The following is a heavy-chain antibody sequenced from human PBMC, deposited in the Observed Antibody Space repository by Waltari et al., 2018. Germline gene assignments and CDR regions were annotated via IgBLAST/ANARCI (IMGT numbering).Heavy chain of an antibody. J-gene: IGHJ6*03. D-gene: IGHD3-3*01. CDR3: ARESITIFYYYYYYMDV. Sequence: EVQLVESGGGLVKPGGSLRLSCAASGFTLSSYSMNWVRQAPGKGLEWVSSISSSSSYIYYADSVKGRFTISRDNAKNSLYLQMNSLRAEDTAVYYCARESITIFYYYYYYMDVWGKGTTVTISS. CDR1: GFTLSSYS. CDR2: ISSSSSYI. V-gene: IGHV3-21*01.